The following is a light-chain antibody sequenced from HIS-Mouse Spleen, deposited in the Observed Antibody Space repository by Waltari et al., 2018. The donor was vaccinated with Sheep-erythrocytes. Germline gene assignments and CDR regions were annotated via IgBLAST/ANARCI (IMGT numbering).Light chain of an antibody. V-gene: IGLV2-11*01. CDR3: CSYAGSYNHV. Sequence: QSALTPPRSVSGSPGQSVTIPCTGTSSDVGGYNYVPWYQQHPGKAPKLMIYDVSKRPSGVPDRFSGSKSGNTASLTISGLQAEDEADYYCCSYAGSYNHVFATGTKVTVL. CDR1: SSDVGGYNY. J-gene: IGLJ1*01. CDR2: DVS.